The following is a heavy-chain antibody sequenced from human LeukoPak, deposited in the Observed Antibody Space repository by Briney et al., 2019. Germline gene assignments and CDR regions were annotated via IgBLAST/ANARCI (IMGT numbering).Heavy chain of an antibody. V-gene: IGHV4-61*01. CDR1: GGSVNSGSYY. D-gene: IGHD1-26*01. J-gene: IGHJ4*02. Sequence: SETLSLTCTVSGGSVNSGSYYWNWIRQPPGKGLEWIGYIHYSGSTNYNPSLKSRVTISVDTSKNQFSLKLSSVTAADTAVYYCARAAYSGSYHSDYWGQGTLVTVSP. CDR3: ARAAYSGSYHSDY. CDR2: IHYSGST.